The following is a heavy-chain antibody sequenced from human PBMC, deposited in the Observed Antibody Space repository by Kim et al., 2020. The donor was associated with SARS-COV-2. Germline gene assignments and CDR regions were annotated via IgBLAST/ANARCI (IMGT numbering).Heavy chain of an antibody. Sequence: GGSLRLSCAASGFTFSSYGMHWVRQAPGKGLEWVAVIWYDGSNKYYADSVKGRFTISRDNSKNTLYLQMNSLRAEDTAVYYCAKDNHPRQFWWPYGMDVWGQGTTVTVSS. CDR2: IWYDGSNK. V-gene: IGHV3-33*06. CDR3: AKDNHPRQFWWPYGMDV. J-gene: IGHJ6*02. D-gene: IGHD2-8*02. CDR1: GFTFSSYG.